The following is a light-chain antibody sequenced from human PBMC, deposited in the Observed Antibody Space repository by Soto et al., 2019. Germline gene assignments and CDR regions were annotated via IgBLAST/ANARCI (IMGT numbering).Light chain of an antibody. Sequence: EIVMTQSPASLSVSPGDGATLSCWASQSVASNVAWYQQRPGQGPRLLIHGASTRAAGVPARFSGSGSGTDFSLTSSSLKSEDFAVYYCQQYHNWPPQYTFSQGTKLQIK. V-gene: IGKV3-15*01. CDR1: QSVASN. J-gene: IGKJ2*01. CDR2: GAS. CDR3: QQYHNWPPQYT.